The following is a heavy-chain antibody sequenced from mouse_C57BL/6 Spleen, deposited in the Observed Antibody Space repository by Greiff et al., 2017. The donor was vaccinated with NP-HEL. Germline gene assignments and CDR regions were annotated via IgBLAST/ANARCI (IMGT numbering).Heavy chain of an antibody. CDR3: EGGGLRNAMDD. J-gene: IGHJ4*01. V-gene: IGHV1-47*01. Sequence: VQLQQSGAELVKPGASVKMSCKASGYTFTTYPIEWVKQNPGKSLEWIGNFHPYNDDTKYNEKFKGKATLTVEKSSSTVYLELSRLTSEVSAVDYLEGGGLRNAMDDWGKGTSVTVSS. CDR1: GYTFTTYP. D-gene: IGHD2-4*01. CDR2: FHPYNDDT.